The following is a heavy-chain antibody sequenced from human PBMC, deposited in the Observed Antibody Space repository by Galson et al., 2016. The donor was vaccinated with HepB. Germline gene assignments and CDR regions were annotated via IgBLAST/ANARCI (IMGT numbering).Heavy chain of an antibody. CDR3: ARRNTGVVPAAVPYFYYYMDV. Sequence: SLRLSCAASGFTFSDYYMSWIRQAPGKGLEWVSYITSSSSYTNYADSVKGRFAISRDNAKNSLYLQMNSLRAEDTAVYCCARRNTGVVPAAVPYFYYYMDVWGKGTTVTVSS. D-gene: IGHD2-2*01. CDR2: ITSSSSYT. V-gene: IGHV3-11*06. J-gene: IGHJ6*03. CDR1: GFTFSDYY.